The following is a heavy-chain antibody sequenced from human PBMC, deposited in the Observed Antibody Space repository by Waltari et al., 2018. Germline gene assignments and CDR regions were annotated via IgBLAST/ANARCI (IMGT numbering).Heavy chain of an antibody. D-gene: IGHD6-13*01. CDR2: IRSKAYGGTT. CDR3: TRESYSSSWSIDY. V-gene: IGHV3-49*04. CDR1: GFTFGDYA. Sequence: EVQLVESGGGLVQPGRSLRLSCTASGFTFGDYAMSWVRQAPGKGLAWVGFIRSKAYGGTTEYAASVKGRFTISRDDSKSIAYLQMNSLKTKDTAVYYCTRESYSSSWSIDYWGQGTLVTVSS. J-gene: IGHJ4*02.